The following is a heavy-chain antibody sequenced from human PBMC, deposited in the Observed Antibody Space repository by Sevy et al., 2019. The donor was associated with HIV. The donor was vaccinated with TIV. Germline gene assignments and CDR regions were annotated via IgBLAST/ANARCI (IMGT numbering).Heavy chain of an antibody. CDR1: GYTFTSYD. D-gene: IGHD3-16*02. J-gene: IGHJ4*02. CDR2: MNPNSGNT. Sequence: ASVKVSCKASGYTFTSYDINWVRQATGQGLEWMGWMNPNSGNTGYAQKFQGRVTMTRNTSISTAYMELSSLRSEDTAVYYWARGFGAVGLRLGELSLPDYWGQGTLVTVSS. CDR3: ARGFGAVGLRLGELSLPDY. V-gene: IGHV1-8*01.